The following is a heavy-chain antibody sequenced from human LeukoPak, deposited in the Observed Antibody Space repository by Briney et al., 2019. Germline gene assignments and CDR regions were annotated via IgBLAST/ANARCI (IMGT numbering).Heavy chain of an antibody. CDR2: IYPGDSDT. CDR3: ARQLGITGTRSSFFDY. J-gene: IGHJ4*02. Sequence: PGESLKISCKGSGYSFSSYWIGWVRQMPGKGLEWMGIIYPGDSDTRYSPSFQGQDTISADKSISTAYLQWSSLKASDTAMYYCARQLGITGTRSSFFDYWGQGTLVTVSS. D-gene: IGHD1-7*01. V-gene: IGHV5-51*01. CDR1: GYSFSSYW.